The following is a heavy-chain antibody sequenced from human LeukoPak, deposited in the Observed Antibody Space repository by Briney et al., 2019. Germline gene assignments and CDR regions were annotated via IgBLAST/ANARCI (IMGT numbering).Heavy chain of an antibody. D-gene: IGHD3-9*01. CDR2: IKQDGSEK. CDR3: AGGTGFIIKD. Sequence: GGSLRLSCAASGFTFSLYWMNWVRRAPGKGLEWVANIKQDGSEKNYVDSVKGRFTISRDNAKNSLCLQMNNLRVEDTAMYYCAGGTGFIIKDWGQGTLVTVSS. V-gene: IGHV3-7*03. CDR1: GFTFSLYW. J-gene: IGHJ4*02.